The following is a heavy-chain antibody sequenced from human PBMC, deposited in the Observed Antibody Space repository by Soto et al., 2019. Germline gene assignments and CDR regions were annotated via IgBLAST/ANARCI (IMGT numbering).Heavy chain of an antibody. CDR3: AKDRMVRQLAPYYYYYGMDV. D-gene: IGHD6-13*01. Sequence: HPGGSLRLSCAASGFTFSSYGMHWVRQAPGKGLEWVAVISYDGSNKYYADSVKGRFTISRDNSKNTLYLQMNSLRAEDTAVYYCAKDRMVRQLAPYYYYYGMDVWGQGTTVTVSS. CDR2: ISYDGSNK. V-gene: IGHV3-30*18. J-gene: IGHJ6*02. CDR1: GFTFSSYG.